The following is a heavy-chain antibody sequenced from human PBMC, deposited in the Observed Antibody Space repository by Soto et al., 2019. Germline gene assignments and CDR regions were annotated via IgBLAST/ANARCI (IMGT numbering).Heavy chain of an antibody. Sequence: QVQLVQSGAEVKKPGSSVKVSCKASGGTFSTYSIVWVRQAPGEGLEWMGGIIPIFGTANFAQKFQDRVKITADKSTNTAFMELSSLKSEDTAVYYCASSSGNNYGVGTNYYFDYWGQGTLVTVSS. CDR3: ASSSGNNYGVGTNYYFDY. CDR1: GGTFSTYS. CDR2: IIPIFGTA. D-gene: IGHD1-26*01. J-gene: IGHJ4*02. V-gene: IGHV1-69*06.